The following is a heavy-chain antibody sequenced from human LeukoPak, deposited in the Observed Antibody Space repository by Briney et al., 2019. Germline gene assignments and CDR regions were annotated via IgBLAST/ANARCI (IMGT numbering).Heavy chain of an antibody. CDR2: IYSTTGTT. Sequence: SETLSLTCTVSGASPYWTWIRQPPGKGLEWIGYIYSTTGTTNSNPSLKSRVTMSLDTSKKHLSLKLSAVTAADTAVYYCARGYGWFDPWGQGTLVIVSS. CDR1: GASPY. D-gene: IGHD3-10*01. J-gene: IGHJ5*02. V-gene: IGHV4-4*09. CDR3: ARGYGWFDP.